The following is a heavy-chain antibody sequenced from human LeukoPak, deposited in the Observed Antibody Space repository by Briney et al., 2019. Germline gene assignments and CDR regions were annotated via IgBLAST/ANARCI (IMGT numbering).Heavy chain of an antibody. Sequence: PSETLSLTCTVSGGSISSTTYYWGWMRPPPGKGLEWIATIYYSGTTYYTPSLKSRVTISVDTSKNQFSLELSSLTAADTAVYCCARGPTLKYFPHWGQGTLVSVSS. J-gene: IGHJ1*01. CDR1: GGSISSTTYY. CDR3: ARGPTLKYFPH. V-gene: IGHV4-39*02. CDR2: IYYSGTT.